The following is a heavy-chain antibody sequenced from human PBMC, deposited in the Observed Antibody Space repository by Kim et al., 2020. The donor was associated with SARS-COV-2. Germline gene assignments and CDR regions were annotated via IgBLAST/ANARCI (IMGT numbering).Heavy chain of an antibody. CDR3: ARDLLDFEYSSSSLIDY. Sequence: SVKVSCKASGGTFSSYAISWVRQAPGQGLEWMGRIIPILGIANYAQKFQGRVTITADKSTSTAYMELSSLRSEDTAVYYCARDLLDFEYSSSSLIDYWGQGTLVTVSS. CDR2: IIPILGIA. CDR1: GGTFSSYA. V-gene: IGHV1-69*04. J-gene: IGHJ4*02. D-gene: IGHD6-6*01.